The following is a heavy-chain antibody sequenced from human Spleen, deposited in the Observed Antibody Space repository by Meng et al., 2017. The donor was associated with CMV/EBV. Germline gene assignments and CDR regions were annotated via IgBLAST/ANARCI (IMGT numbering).Heavy chain of an antibody. Sequence: ASVKVSCKASGYTFINYYMHWVRQAPGQGLEWMGIISPSSGRTTYAKRFQGRVTMTRDMSTSTVYMELSSLRSEDTAVYYCARRDEERYSFDYWGQGTLVTVSS. CDR1: GYTFINYY. J-gene: IGHJ4*02. D-gene: IGHD5-24*01. CDR2: ISPSSGRT. CDR3: ARRDEERYSFDY. V-gene: IGHV1-46*01.